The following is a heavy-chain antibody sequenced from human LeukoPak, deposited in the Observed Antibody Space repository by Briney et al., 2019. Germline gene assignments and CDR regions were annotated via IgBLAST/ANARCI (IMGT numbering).Heavy chain of an antibody. V-gene: IGHV1-8*01. J-gene: IGHJ1*01. CDR2: MNPNSGNT. Sequence: VSAVKVSCKACGYTFTRYDINELRQATGQGLDGMGWMNPNSGNTGYAQKFHGRVTMTRNTTIGTAYMELSSLRSDDTAVYYCARVEFASSWSSAEYLQHWGQGPLVIVSA. CDR3: ARVEFASSWSSAEYLQH. D-gene: IGHD6-13*01. CDR1: GYTFTRYD.